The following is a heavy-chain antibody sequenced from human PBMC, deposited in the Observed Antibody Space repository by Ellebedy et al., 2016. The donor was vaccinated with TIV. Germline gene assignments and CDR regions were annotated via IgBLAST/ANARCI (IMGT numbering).Heavy chain of an antibody. CDR1: GGSISSSTYY. J-gene: IGHJ4*02. CDR3: ARRAYYDNSGSYFDY. V-gene: IGHV4-39*01. D-gene: IGHD3-22*01. Sequence: SETLSLXCTVSGGSISSSTYYWGWIRQPPGKGLEWIGNIYYSGSTYYNPSLKSRVTISVDTSKNQFSLKLSSVTAADTAVYYSARRAYYDNSGSYFDYWGQGTLVTVSS. CDR2: IYYSGST.